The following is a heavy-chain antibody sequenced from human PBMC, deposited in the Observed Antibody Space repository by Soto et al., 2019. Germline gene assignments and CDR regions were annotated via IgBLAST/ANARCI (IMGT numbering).Heavy chain of an antibody. CDR3: AREPLGYCSGGSCPGYFQH. Sequence: QVQLQESGPGLVKPSETLSLTCTVSGGSISSYYWSWIRQPPGKGLEWIGYIYYSGSTNYNPSLXSRVTISVDTXXNXFXXKLSSVTAADTAVYYCAREPLGYCSGGSCPGYFQHWGQGTLVTVSS. V-gene: IGHV4-59*01. J-gene: IGHJ1*01. CDR1: GGSISSYY. CDR2: IYYSGST. D-gene: IGHD2-15*01.